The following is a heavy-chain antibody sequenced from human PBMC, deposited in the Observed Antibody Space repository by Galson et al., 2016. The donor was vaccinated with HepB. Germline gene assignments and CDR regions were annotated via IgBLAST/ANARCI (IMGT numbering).Heavy chain of an antibody. D-gene: IGHD3-10*01. V-gene: IGHV3-15*01. Sequence: GKGLEWVGRIKSRTDGGTADYAAPVKGRFIISRDDSKNTLYLQMNSLKTEETAVYYCSNHYGSGTYYEFDPWGQGTPVTVSS. CDR3: SNHYGSGTYYEFDP. J-gene: IGHJ5*02. CDR2: IKSRTDGGTA.